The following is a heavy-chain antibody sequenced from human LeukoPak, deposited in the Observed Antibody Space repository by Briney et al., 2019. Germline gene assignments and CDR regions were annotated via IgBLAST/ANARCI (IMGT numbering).Heavy chain of an antibody. D-gene: IGHD2-2*01. V-gene: IGHV3-30*02. J-gene: IGHJ3*02. CDR1: GFTFSSYG. CDR3: ASDIVVVPVAANAFDI. Sequence: GGSLRLSCAASGFTFSSYGMNWVRQAPGKGLEWVTFIRYDGSNKYYADSVKGRFTISRDNAKNSLYLQMNSLRAEDTAVYYCASDIVVVPVAANAFDIWGQGTMVTVSS. CDR2: IRYDGSNK.